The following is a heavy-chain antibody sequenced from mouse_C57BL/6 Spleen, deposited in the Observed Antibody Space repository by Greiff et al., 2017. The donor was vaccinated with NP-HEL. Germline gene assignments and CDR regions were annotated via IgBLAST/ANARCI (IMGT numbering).Heavy chain of an antibody. CDR1: GYTFTDYY. CDR3: ARGGYDYAGY. V-gene: IGHV1-26*01. D-gene: IGHD2-4*01. Sequence: VQLQQSGPELVKPGASVKISCKASGYTFTDYYMNWVKQSHGKSLEWIGDINPNNGGTSYNQKFKGKATLTVDKSSSTAYMELRSLTSEDSAVYYCARGGYDYAGYWGKGTTLTVSS. CDR2: INPNNGGT. J-gene: IGHJ2*01.